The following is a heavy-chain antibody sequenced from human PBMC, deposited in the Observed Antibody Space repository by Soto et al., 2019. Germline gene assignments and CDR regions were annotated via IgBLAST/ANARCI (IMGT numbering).Heavy chain of an antibody. V-gene: IGHV1-8*01. D-gene: IGHD2-21*01. CDR2: MNPYSGNT. CDR1: GYTFTKNY. CDR3: VRAPLDYYSADYFDN. Sequence: ASVKVSCKASGYTFTKNYINWVRQATGQGLEWMGWMNPYSGNTGYAQKFQGRVTMTRDNSITTAYMELSSLRSEDTAVYYCVRAPLDYYSADYFDNWGQGTLVTVSS. J-gene: IGHJ4*02.